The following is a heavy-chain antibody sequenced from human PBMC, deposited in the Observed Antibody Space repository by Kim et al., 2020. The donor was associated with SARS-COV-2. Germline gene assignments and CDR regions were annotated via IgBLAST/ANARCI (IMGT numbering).Heavy chain of an antibody. CDR3: AKDLREYQLPDPLIDGMDV. J-gene: IGHJ6*02. D-gene: IGHD2-2*01. CDR2: ISGSGGST. V-gene: IGHV3-23*01. Sequence: GGSLRLSCAASGFTFSSYAMSWVRQAPGKGLEWVSAISGSGGSTYYADSVKGRFTISRDNSKNTLYLQMNSLRAEDTAVYYCAKDLREYQLPDPLIDGMDVWGQGTTVTVSS. CDR1: GFTFSSYA.